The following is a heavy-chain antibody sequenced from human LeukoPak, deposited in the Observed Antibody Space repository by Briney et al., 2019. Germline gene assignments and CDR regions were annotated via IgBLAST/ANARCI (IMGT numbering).Heavy chain of an antibody. D-gene: IGHD3-10*01. Sequence: GGSLRLSCAASGFTFSSYGMSWVRQAPGKGLEWVSTISGSGGNTHYADSVKGRFTMSRDNSKNTLYLQMNSLRAEDTAVYYCARDGAYYYGEKFDYWGQGTLVTVAS. J-gene: IGHJ4*02. V-gene: IGHV3-23*01. CDR1: GFTFSSYG. CDR2: ISGSGGNT. CDR3: ARDGAYYYGEKFDY.